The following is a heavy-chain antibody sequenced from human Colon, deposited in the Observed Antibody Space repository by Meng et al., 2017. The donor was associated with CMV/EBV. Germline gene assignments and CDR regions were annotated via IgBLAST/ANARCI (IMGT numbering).Heavy chain of an antibody. CDR3: ARDNERVWFDP. CDR1: GGTFSNYK. Sequence: SCKASGGTFSNYKITWVRQAPGQGLEWLGGITPTFGTEKYAQSVQGRVAITTDESTGTAYMELSSLTSEDTAVYYCARDNERVWFDPWGQGTLVTVSS. CDR2: ITPTFGTE. D-gene: IGHD2-8*01. J-gene: IGHJ5*02. V-gene: IGHV1-69*05.